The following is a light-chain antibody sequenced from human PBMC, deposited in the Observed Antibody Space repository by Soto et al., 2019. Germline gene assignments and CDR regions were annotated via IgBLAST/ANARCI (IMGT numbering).Light chain of an antibody. J-gene: IGKJ3*01. CDR2: GAS. CDR3: QQYGSSPFT. CDR1: QSVSSSY. Sequence: EIVLTQSPGTLSLSPGERATLSCRASQSVSSSYLAWYQQKTGQAPRLLIYGASSRATGIPDRFSGSGSGTDFPLTISRLEPEDVAVYYCQQYGSSPFTFGPGTKVDIK. V-gene: IGKV3-20*01.